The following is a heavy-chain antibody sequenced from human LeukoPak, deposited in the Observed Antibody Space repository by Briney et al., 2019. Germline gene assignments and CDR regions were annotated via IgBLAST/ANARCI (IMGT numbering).Heavy chain of an antibody. D-gene: IGHD6-19*01. CDR1: GFTFSSYW. CDR2: INSDGSST. Sequence: PGGSLRLSCAASGFTFSSYWMHWVRQAPGKGLVWVSRINSDGSSTSYADSVKGRFTISRDNAKNTLYLQMNSLRAEDTAVYYCARVMVAVAGPFDYWGQGTLVTVSS. CDR3: ARVMVAVAGPFDY. J-gene: IGHJ4*02. V-gene: IGHV3-74*01.